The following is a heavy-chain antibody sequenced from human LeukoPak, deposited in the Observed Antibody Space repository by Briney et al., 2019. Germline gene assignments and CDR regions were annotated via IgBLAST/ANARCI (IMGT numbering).Heavy chain of an antibody. CDR2: ISASGGST. V-gene: IGHV3-23*01. J-gene: IGHJ4*02. D-gene: IGHD6-19*01. Sequence: PGGSLRLSCATSGFTFSNYGMTWVRQAPGKGLEWVSVISASGGSTYYADSVKGRFTISRDNSKNTLYLQMNSLRAEDTAVYYCAKAGRPRTITVAGKYFFDYWGQGTLVTVSS. CDR1: GFTFSNYG. CDR3: AKAGRPRTITVAGKYFFDY.